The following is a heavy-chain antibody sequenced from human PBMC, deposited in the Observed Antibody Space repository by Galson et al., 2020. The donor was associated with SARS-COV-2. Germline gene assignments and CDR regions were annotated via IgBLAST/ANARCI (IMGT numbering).Heavy chain of an antibody. Sequence: QLGESLKISCAASGFTFSSYGMHWVRQAPGKGLEWVAVIWYDGSNKYYADSVKGRFTISRDNSKNTLYLQMNSLRAEDTAVYYCAREVRDPESDWFDPWGQGTLVTVSS. J-gene: IGHJ5*02. D-gene: IGHD3-10*01. V-gene: IGHV3-33*01. CDR2: IWYDGSNK. CDR1: GFTFSSYG. CDR3: AREVRDPESDWFDP.